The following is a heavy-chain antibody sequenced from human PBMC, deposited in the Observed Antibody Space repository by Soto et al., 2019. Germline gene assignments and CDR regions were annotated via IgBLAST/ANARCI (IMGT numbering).Heavy chain of an antibody. Sequence: EVQLVESGGGLVQPGRSLRLSCAASGFTFDDYAMHWVRQAPGKGLEWVSGVRWNSGSIGYADSVKGRFTISRDNAKNSLYLQMNSLRAEDTALDSCAKDIEGGSGTSGMDVWGQGTTVTVSS. CDR1: GFTFDDYA. J-gene: IGHJ6*02. CDR3: AKDIEGGSGTSGMDV. D-gene: IGHD3-10*01. V-gene: IGHV3-9*01. CDR2: VRWNSGSI.